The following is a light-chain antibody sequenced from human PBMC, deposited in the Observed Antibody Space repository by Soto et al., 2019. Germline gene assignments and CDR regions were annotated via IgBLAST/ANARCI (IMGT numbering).Light chain of an antibody. CDR2: KVS. CDR3: MQGTHWPPYT. Sequence: DVVMTQSPLSLPVTLGQPASISCRSSHSLVYSDGIAYLNWFQQRPGQSPRRLIYKVSYRDSGVPDRCIGSGSGTDFTLRISRVEAEDVGVYYCMQGTHWPPYTFGQGTKLEIK. V-gene: IGKV2-30*01. CDR1: HSLVYSDGIAY. J-gene: IGKJ2*01.